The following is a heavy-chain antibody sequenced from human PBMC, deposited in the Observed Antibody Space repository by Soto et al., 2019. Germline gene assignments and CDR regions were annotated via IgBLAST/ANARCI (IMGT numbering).Heavy chain of an antibody. Sequence: QVQLVQSGAEVKKPGASVKVSCKASGYTFTSYGISWVRQAPGQGLEWMGWISAYNGNTNYAQKLQGRVTMTTDTSTSTAYMELRSLRSDDTAVYYCARYCSSTSCYAVAAHYEYWGQGTLVTVSS. CDR2: ISAYNGNT. CDR3: ARYCSSTSCYAVAAHYEY. CDR1: GYTFTSYG. D-gene: IGHD2-2*01. V-gene: IGHV1-18*01. J-gene: IGHJ4*02.